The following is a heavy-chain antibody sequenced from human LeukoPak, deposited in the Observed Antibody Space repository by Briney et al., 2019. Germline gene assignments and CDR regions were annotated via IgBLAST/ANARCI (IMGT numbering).Heavy chain of an antibody. CDR1: GFTFADFG. V-gene: IGHV3-20*01. J-gene: IGHJ3*02. D-gene: IGHD3-10*01. CDR3: ARDRGVYYGSGNEPHAFDI. CDR2: INWDGGST. Sequence: PGGSLRLSCVGSGFTFADFGMSWVRQVPGKGLEWVSGINWDGGSTGDADSVKGRFTISRDNAKNSLYLQMNSLRAEDTALYHCARDRGVYYGSGNEPHAFDIWGQGTMVTVSS.